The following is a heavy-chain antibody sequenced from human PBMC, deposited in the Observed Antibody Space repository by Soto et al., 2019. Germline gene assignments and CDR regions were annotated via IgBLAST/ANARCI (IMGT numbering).Heavy chain of an antibody. J-gene: IGHJ6*03. CDR2: IIPIQNKA. V-gene: IGHV1-69*02. CDR1: GGSFISYS. D-gene: IGHD2-15*01. Sequence: QVQLVQSGAELKKPGSSVKVSCEASGGSFISYSFTWVRQAPGQGLEWMGRIIPIQNKANYALKFQDRVTIIAVRYTRTAYMELRRLRPEETVVYYCGKSLVFVDRAYMDVCCKGTTVAVSS. CDR3: GKSLVFVDRAYMDV.